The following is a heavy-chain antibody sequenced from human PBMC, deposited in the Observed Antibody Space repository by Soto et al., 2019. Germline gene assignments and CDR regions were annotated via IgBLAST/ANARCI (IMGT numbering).Heavy chain of an antibody. CDR1: GFTFSSYA. V-gene: IGHV3-23*01. CDR2: ISGSGGST. D-gene: IGHD3-10*01. Sequence: EVQLLESGGGLVQPGGSLRLSCAASGFTFSSYAMSWVRQAPGKGLEWVSAISGSGGSTYYADSVKGRFTISRDNSKNTRYLQMNSLRAEDTAVYYCAPHLWFGELCYWGQGTLVTVSS. J-gene: IGHJ4*02. CDR3: APHLWFGELCY.